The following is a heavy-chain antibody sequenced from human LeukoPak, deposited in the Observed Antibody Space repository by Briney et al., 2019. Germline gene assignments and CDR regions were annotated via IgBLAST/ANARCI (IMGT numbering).Heavy chain of an antibody. V-gene: IGHV4-4*02. Sequence: PSETLSLTCAVSGGPISSTNWWSWVRQPPGKGLEWIGEIYHSGSTNYNPSLRRRITISVDKSKDQFSLRLSSVTAADTAVYYCARKIGSSGAFDIWGQGTMVTVSS. CDR3: ARKIGSSGAFDI. J-gene: IGHJ3*02. D-gene: IGHD1-26*01. CDR2: IYHSGST. CDR1: GGPISSTNW.